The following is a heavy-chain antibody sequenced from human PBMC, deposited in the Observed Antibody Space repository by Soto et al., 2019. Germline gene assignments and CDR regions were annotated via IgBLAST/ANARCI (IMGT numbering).Heavy chain of an antibody. CDR1: GGSISSGGYS. Sequence: SETLSLTCAVSGGSISSGGYSWSWIRQPPGKGLEWIGYIYHSGSTYYNPSLKSRVTISVDTSKNQFSLKLRSVTAADTAVYYCARVWGGAFDIWGQGTMVTVSS. D-gene: IGHD3-10*01. V-gene: IGHV4-30-2*01. J-gene: IGHJ3*02. CDR3: ARVWGGAFDI. CDR2: IYHSGST.